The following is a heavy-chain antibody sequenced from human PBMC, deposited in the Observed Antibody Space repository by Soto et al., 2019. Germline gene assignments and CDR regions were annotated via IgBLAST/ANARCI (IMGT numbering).Heavy chain of an antibody. D-gene: IGHD3-3*01. J-gene: IGHJ4*02. CDR2: IYWDDDK. CDR1: GFSLTTSGVG. V-gene: IGHV2-5*02. Sequence: QITLNESGPTVVRPTETLTLTCRFSGFSLTTSGVGVGWIRQSPGKAPEWLAFIYWDDDKRYSASLKSRLTITKDTSKNQVVLTVSDLDPTDTATYYCAHRVLRTVFGLATTTAIYFDFWGQGTPVAVSS. CDR3: AHRVLRTVFGLATTTAIYFDF.